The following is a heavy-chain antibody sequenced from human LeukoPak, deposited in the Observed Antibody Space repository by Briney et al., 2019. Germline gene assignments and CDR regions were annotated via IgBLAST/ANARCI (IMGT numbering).Heavy chain of an antibody. J-gene: IGHJ4*02. CDR1: GFTSTSSA. D-gene: IGHD7-27*01. CDR2: IVVGSGNT. V-gene: IGHV1-58*02. Sequence: ASVKVSCKASGFTSTSSAMQWVRQARGQRLEWIGWIVVGSGNTNYAQKFQERVTITRDMSTSTAYMELSSLRSEDTAVYYCAARKTDELGPGGFDYWGQGTLVTVSS. CDR3: AARKTDELGPGGFDY.